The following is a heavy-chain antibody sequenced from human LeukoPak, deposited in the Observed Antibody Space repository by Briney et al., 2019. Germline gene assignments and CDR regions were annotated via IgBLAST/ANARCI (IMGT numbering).Heavy chain of an antibody. Sequence: PGGSLRLSCAASGFTFSSYAMSWVRQAPGKGLEGVSAISGSGGSTYYADSVKGRFTISRDNSKNTLYLQMNSLRAEDTAVYYCAKGYYDFWSGRYYYYYMDVWGKGTTVTVSS. CDR1: GFTFSSYA. CDR3: AKGYYDFWSGRYYYYYMDV. J-gene: IGHJ6*03. V-gene: IGHV3-23*01. D-gene: IGHD3-3*01. CDR2: ISGSGGST.